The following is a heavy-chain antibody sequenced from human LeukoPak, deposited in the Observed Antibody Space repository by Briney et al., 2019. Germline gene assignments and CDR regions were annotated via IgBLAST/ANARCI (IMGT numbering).Heavy chain of an antibody. CDR3: ARDLYASGNYRSYWYFDL. D-gene: IGHD3-10*01. CDR1: GGSISSYY. V-gene: IGHV4-59*01. Sequence: SETLSLTCTVSGGSISSYYWSWIRQPPGEGLEWIGYIYYNGSTNYNPSLKSRVTISVDTSKKQFSLKLNSVTAADTAVYYCARDLYASGNYRSYWYFDLWGRGTLVTVSS. J-gene: IGHJ2*01. CDR2: IYYNGST.